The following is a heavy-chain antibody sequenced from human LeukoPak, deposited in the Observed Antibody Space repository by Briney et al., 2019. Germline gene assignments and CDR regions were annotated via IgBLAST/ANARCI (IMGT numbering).Heavy chain of an antibody. D-gene: IGHD6-13*01. CDR2: IYYSGST. V-gene: IGHV4-31*03. CDR1: GGSISSGGYY. Sequence: SQTLSLTCTVSGGSISSGGYYWSWIRQHPGKGLEWIGYIYYSGSTYYNPSLKSRVTISVDTSKNQFSLKLSSVTAADAAVYYCARVSSWNYHYGMDVWGQGTTVTVSS. CDR3: ARVSSWNYHYGMDV. J-gene: IGHJ6*02.